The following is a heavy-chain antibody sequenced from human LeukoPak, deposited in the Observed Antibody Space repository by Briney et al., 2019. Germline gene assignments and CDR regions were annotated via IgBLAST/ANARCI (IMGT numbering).Heavy chain of an antibody. D-gene: IGHD6-13*01. V-gene: IGHV3-30*18. CDR1: GSTFSSYG. Sequence: GGSLRLSCAASGSTFSSYGMHWVRQAPGKGLECVAIISYDGSNKYYTDSVKGRFTISRDNSKNTLYLQMNSLRAEDTAVYYCAKSGIEAAGSLVYFDYWGQGTLVTASS. J-gene: IGHJ4*02. CDR3: AKSGIEAAGSLVYFDY. CDR2: ISYDGSNK.